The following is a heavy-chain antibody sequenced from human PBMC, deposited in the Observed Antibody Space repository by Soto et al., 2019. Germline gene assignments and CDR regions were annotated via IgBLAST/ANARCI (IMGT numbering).Heavy chain of an antibody. J-gene: IGHJ4*02. CDR1: GGTFSSYA. CDR3: ARGYYDSLRAGGFDY. CDR2: IIPIFGTA. Sequence: QVQLVQSGAEVKKPGSSVKVSCKASGGTFSSYAISWVRQAPGQGLEWRGGIIPIFGTANYAQKFQGRVTIPEDESTRPAYMELSSLRSEDTAVYYCARGYYDSLRAGGFDYWGQGTLVTVSS. V-gene: IGHV1-69*01. D-gene: IGHD3-22*01.